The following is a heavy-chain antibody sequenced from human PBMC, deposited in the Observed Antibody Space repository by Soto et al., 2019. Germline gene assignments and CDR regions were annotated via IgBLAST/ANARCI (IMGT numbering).Heavy chain of an antibody. D-gene: IGHD6-6*01. Sequence: GGSLRLSCAASGFTFSSYWMSWVRQAPGKGLEWVANIKQDGSEKYYVDSVKGRFTISRDNAKNSLYLQMNSLRAEDTAVYYCARLQAYSSSPFDYWGQGTLVTVSS. CDR1: GFTFSSYW. CDR3: ARLQAYSSSPFDY. V-gene: IGHV3-7*01. J-gene: IGHJ4*02. CDR2: IKQDGSEK.